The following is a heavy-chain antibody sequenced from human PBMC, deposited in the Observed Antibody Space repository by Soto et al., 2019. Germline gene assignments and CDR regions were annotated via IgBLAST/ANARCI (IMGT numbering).Heavy chain of an antibody. V-gene: IGHV4-59*08. CDR1: GGSISSYY. CDR2: IYYSGST. Sequence: SETLSLTCTVSGGSISSYYWSWIRQPPGKGLEWIGYIYYSGSTNYNPSLKSRVTISVDTSKNQFSLKLSSVTAADTAVYYCARLDTASQTGYHFDDWGQGTLVTVSS. CDR3: ARLDTASQTGYHFDD. J-gene: IGHJ4*02. D-gene: IGHD3-9*01.